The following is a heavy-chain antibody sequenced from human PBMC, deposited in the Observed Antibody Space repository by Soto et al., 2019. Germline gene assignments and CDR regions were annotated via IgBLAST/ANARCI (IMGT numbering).Heavy chain of an antibody. CDR2: IYYSGST. Sequence: PSETLSLTCTVSGGFISTYYWSWIRQPPGKGLEWIGYIYYSGSTNYNPSLKSRVTISVDTSKNQFSLKLISVTAADTAVYYCARDSIVGATLGAFDIWGQGTVVT. D-gene: IGHD1-26*01. J-gene: IGHJ3*02. CDR3: ARDSIVGATLGAFDI. CDR1: GGFISTYY. V-gene: IGHV4-59*01.